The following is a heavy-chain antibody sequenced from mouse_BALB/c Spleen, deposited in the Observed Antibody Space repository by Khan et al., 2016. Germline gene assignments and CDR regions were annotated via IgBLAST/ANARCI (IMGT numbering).Heavy chain of an antibody. D-gene: IGHD1-1*01. V-gene: IGHV10-1*02. CDR2: IRSKSNNYAT. CDR3: VREAVYGSSPLYAMDY. CDR1: GFTFNTYA. Sequence: EVQLVESGGGLVQPKGSLKLSCAASGFTFNTYAMNWVRQAPGKGLEWVARIRSKSNNYATYYADSVKDRFTISRDDSQSMLYLQMNNLKTEDTAMYYCVREAVYGSSPLYAMDYWGQGTSVTVSS. J-gene: IGHJ4*01.